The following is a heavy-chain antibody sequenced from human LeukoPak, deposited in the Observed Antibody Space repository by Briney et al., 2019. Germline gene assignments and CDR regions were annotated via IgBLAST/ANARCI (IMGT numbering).Heavy chain of an antibody. CDR1: GVAVSSNY. D-gene: IGHD3-10*01. V-gene: IGHV3-66*01. CDR3: ARGTVTMVDY. J-gene: IGHJ4*02. Sequence: PVGSLRLSCAASGVAVSSNYMSWGRQAPGRGLEWVSVIYSGGSTYYADSVKGRFTISRDNSKNTLFLQMNSLRAGDTAVYYCARGTVTMVDYWGQGTLVTVSS. CDR2: IYSGGST.